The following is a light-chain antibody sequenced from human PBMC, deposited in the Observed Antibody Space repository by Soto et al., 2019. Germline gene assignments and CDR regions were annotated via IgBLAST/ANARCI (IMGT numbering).Light chain of an antibody. Sequence: QSALTQSPSVSAAPGQQDTISCSGSSSNIGNNYVSWYQQLPGTAPKLLIYDNNKRPSGIPDRFSGSKSGTSGTLDITGLQTGDEADYYCATWDGSLPGEVFGGGTKLTVL. CDR1: SSNIGNNY. V-gene: IGLV1-51*01. J-gene: IGLJ2*01. CDR2: DNN. CDR3: ATWDGSLPGEV.